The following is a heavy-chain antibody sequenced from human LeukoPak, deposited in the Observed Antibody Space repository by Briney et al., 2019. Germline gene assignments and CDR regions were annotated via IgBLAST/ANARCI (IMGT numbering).Heavy chain of an antibody. CDR1: GGTFSSYA. Sequence: SVKVSCKASGGTFSSYAISWVRQAPGQGLEWMGGIIPIFGTANYAQKFQGRVTIATDESTSTAYMELSSLRSEDTAVYYCARAGLLWFGEYDYGMDVWGQGTTVTVSS. J-gene: IGHJ6*02. CDR2: IIPIFGTA. CDR3: ARAGLLWFGEYDYGMDV. D-gene: IGHD3-10*01. V-gene: IGHV1-69*05.